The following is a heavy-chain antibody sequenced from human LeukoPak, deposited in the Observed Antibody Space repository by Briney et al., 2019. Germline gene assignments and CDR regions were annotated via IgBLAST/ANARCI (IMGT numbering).Heavy chain of an antibody. J-gene: IGHJ4*02. CDR2: ISGSGGST. V-gene: IGHV3-23*01. CDR3: AKQITFGGVIVPRYFDY. CDR1: GFTFSSYA. Sequence: GGSLRLSCAASGFTFSSYAMSWVRQAPGKGLEWLSAISGSGGSTYYADSVKGRFTISRDNSKNTLYLQMNSLRAEDTAVYYCAKQITFGGVIVPRYFDYWGQGTLVTVSS. D-gene: IGHD3-16*02.